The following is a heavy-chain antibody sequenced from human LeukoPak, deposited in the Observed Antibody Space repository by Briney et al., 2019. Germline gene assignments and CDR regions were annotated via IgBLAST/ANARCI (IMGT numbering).Heavy chain of an antibody. V-gene: IGHV1-69*13. Sequence: SVKVSCKASGGTFSSYAISWVRQAPGQGLEWMGGIIPIFGTANYAQKFQGRVTITADESTSTAYMELSSLRSEDTAVYYCTRNAVDTAMVTDYGMDVWGQGTTVTVSS. D-gene: IGHD5-18*01. CDR1: GGTFSSYA. CDR3: TRNAVDTAMVTDYGMDV. CDR2: IIPIFGTA. J-gene: IGHJ6*02.